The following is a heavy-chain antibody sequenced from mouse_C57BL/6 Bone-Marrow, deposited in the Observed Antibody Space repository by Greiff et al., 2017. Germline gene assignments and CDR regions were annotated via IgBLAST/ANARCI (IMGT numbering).Heavy chain of an antibody. CDR2: ISSGGSYT. V-gene: IGHV5-6*01. CDR3: ARQSSSYWFAY. Sequence: EVQLVESGGDLVKPGGSLKLSCAASGFTFSSYGMSWVRQTPDKRLEWVATISSGGSYTYYPDSVKGRFTISRDNAKNTLYLQMSSLKSEDTAMYYCARQSSSYWFAYWGQGTLVTVSA. D-gene: IGHD1-1*01. J-gene: IGHJ3*01. CDR1: GFTFSSYG.